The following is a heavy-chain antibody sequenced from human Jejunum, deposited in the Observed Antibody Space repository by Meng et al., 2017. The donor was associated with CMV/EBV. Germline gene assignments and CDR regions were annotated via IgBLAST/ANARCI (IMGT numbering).Heavy chain of an antibody. CDR1: GFTFSKFW. D-gene: IGHD3-3*01. V-gene: IGHV3-7*01. CDR2: IKEDGSEI. J-gene: IGHJ4*02. Sequence: LSCAASGFTFSKFWMSWVRQAPGKGLEWVANIKEDGSEIHYVNSVKGRFTISRDNAKNSLFLQMNSLRVEDSGIYYCAREEWLEDFWGQGTLVTVSS. CDR3: AREEWLEDF.